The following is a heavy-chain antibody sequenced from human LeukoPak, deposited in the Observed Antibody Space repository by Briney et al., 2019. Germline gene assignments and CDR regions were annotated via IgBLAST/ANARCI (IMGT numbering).Heavy chain of an antibody. CDR1: GFTFSSYS. Sequence: PGGSLRLSCAASGFTFSSYSMNWVRQAPGKGLEWVSSISSSSSYIYYADSVKGRITISRDNAKNSLYLQMNSLRAEDTAVYYCARGELLRLYYYYMDVWGKGTTVTVSS. V-gene: IGHV3-21*01. D-gene: IGHD1-26*01. J-gene: IGHJ6*03. CDR2: ISSSSSYI. CDR3: ARGELLRLYYYYMDV.